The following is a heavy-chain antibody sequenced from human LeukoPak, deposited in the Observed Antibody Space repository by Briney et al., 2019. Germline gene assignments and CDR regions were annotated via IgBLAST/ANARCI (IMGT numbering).Heavy chain of an antibody. D-gene: IGHD5-18*01. V-gene: IGHV5-51*01. CDR2: IYPGDSDT. J-gene: IGHJ6*02. CDR3: ARHGVDTAMAYYYYYGMDV. Sequence: GESLKISCKGSGYSFTSYWIGWVRQMPGKGLEWMGIIYPGDSDTRYSPSFQGQVTISADKSISTAYLQWSSLKASDTAMYYCARHGVDTAMAYYYYYGMDVWGQGTTVTVSS. CDR1: GYSFTSYW.